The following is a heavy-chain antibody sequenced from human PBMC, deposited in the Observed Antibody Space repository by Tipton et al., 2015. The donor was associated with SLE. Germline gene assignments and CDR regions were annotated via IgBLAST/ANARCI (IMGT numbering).Heavy chain of an antibody. V-gene: IGHV4-4*02. CDR1: GGSISSSNW. Sequence: TLSLTCAVSGGSISSSNWWSWVRQPPGKGLEWIGEIYHSGSTNYNPSLKSRVTISVDKSKNQFSLKLSSVTAADMAVYYCARSERDYGHYYMDVWGKGTTVTVSS. J-gene: IGHJ6*03. CDR2: IYHSGST. D-gene: IGHD4-17*01. CDR3: ARSERDYGHYYMDV.